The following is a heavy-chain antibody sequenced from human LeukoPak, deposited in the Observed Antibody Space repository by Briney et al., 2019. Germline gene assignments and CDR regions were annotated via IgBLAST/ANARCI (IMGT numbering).Heavy chain of an antibody. J-gene: IGHJ4*02. CDR1: GGSFSGYY. CDR3: ARGKDYYDSSGYLNY. D-gene: IGHD3-22*01. CDR2: INHSGST. V-gene: IGHV4-34*01. Sequence: PSETLSLTCAVYGGSFSGYYWSWIRQPPGKGLEWIGEINHSGSTNYNPSLKSRVTISVDTPKNQFSLKLSSVTAADTAVYYCARGKDYYDSSGYLNYWGQGTLVTVSS.